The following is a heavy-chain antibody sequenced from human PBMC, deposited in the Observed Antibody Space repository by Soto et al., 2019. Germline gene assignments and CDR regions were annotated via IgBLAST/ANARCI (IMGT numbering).Heavy chain of an antibody. CDR3: AREFCSGGNCYTYYFDP. D-gene: IGHD2-15*01. V-gene: IGHV3-74*01. Sequence: GGSLRLFCAASGLTFNRYWMHWVRHAPGKGLVWVSHINTDGTNSNYADSVKGRFTISRDNAKSTLFLQMNSLRDEDTAVYYCAREFCSGGNCYTYYFDPWGQGIQVTVSS. CDR1: GLTFNRYW. CDR2: INTDGTNS. J-gene: IGHJ5*02.